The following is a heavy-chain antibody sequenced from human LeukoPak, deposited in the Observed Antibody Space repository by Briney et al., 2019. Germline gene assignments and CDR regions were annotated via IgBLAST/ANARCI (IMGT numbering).Heavy chain of an antibody. V-gene: IGHV1-2*02. D-gene: IGHD3-9*01. CDR1: GYTFTGYY. Sequence: ASVKVSCKASGYTFTGYYMHWVRQAPGQGLEWMGWINPNSGGTNYAQKFQGRVTITADESTSTAYMELRSLRSDDTAVYYCARDILTGYYRRPGDYWGQGTLVTVSS. CDR2: INPNSGGT. J-gene: IGHJ4*02. CDR3: ARDILTGYYRRPGDY.